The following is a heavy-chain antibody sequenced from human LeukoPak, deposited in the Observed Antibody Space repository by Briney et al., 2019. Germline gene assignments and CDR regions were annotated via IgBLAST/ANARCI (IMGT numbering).Heavy chain of an antibody. CDR2: ISGSGGST. J-gene: IGHJ4*02. D-gene: IGHD1-26*01. CDR3: ARDSELLYYFDY. CDR1: GFTFSSYA. V-gene: IGHV3-23*01. Sequence: GGSLTLSCAASGFTFSSYAMSWVRQAPGKGLEWVFAISGSGGSTYYADSVKGRFTISRDNSKHTLYLQMQSLRAEDTAAYYCARDSELLYYFDYWGQGTLVTVSS.